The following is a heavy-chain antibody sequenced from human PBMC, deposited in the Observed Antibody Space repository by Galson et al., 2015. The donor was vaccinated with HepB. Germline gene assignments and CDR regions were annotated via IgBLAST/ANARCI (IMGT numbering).Heavy chain of an antibody. CDR3: ARARRGYSSPSADY. CDR2: ISGSGVIT. V-gene: IGHV3-23*01. D-gene: IGHD6-6*01. Sequence: SLRLSCAASGFSFSGYAMTWVRQAPGKGLECVSVISGSGVITYYADSVRGRFTISRDNSENTLYLQMNSLRAEDTAIYYCARARRGYSSPSADYWGQGTLVTVSS. CDR1: GFSFSGYA. J-gene: IGHJ4*02.